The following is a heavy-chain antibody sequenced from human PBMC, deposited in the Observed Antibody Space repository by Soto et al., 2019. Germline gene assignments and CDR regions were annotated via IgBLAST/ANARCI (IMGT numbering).Heavy chain of an antibody. CDR3: AHRPSYCSGRNCYSGFDY. CDR2: IYWDDDK. CDR1: GFSLSTSGVG. J-gene: IGHJ4*02. V-gene: IGHV2-5*02. Sequence: QITLKESGPTLVKPTQTLTLTCTFSGFSLSTSGVGVGWIRQPPGKALEWLALIYWDDDKRYSPSLKSRLTITKDTSNNQVVLTITNMDPVDTATYYSAHRPSYCSGRNCYSGFDYWGQGTLVTVSS. D-gene: IGHD2-15*01.